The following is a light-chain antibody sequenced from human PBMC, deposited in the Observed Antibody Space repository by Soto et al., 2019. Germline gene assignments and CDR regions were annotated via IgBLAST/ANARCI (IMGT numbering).Light chain of an antibody. J-gene: IGKJ3*01. V-gene: IGKV1-39*01. CDR3: QHSYTSPFT. CDR2: AAS. CDR1: QSISRY. Sequence: DIQMTQSPSSLSASVGDRITITCRASQSISRYLNWYQQKPGKPPNLLIYAASNLQNGVPSRFSGSGSETAFIITISSLQPEDFETDHRQHSYTSPFTFGPETKVDIK.